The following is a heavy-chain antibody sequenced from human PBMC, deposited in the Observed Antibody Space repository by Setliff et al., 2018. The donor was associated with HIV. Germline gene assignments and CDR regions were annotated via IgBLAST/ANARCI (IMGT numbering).Heavy chain of an antibody. D-gene: IGHD2-15*01. CDR1: GGTFSSHA. J-gene: IGHJ6*03. CDR3: ARIPPSPWWDGSESPDMDV. V-gene: IGHV1-69*10. Sequence: GASVKVSCKASGGTFSSHAINWVRQAPGQGLEWMGGIIPIVDKTNYAQKFQGRVAITADKSTITAYMELNSLRAEDTAVYYCARIPPSPWWDGSESPDMDVWGRGTTVTVSS. CDR2: IIPIVDKT.